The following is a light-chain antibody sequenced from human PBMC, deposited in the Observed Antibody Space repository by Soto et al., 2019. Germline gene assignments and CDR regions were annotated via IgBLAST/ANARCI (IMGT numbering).Light chain of an antibody. J-gene: IGKJ2*01. V-gene: IGKV1-17*01. CDR1: QGIRKD. CDR2: VAS. Sequence: DIQMTQSPSSLSASVGDRVTITCRASQGIRKDLSWYQQKPGEAPKRLVYVASSLDGEVPARFSGSGSGTEFTLTFSSLQPAEFATYSYLQQNNYPLTFGQGTKVVSK. CDR3: LQQNNYPLT.